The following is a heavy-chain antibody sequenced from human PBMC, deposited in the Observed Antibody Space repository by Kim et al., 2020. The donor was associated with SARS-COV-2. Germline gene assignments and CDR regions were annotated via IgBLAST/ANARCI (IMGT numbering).Heavy chain of an antibody. D-gene: IGHD3-22*01. J-gene: IGHJ3*02. CDR3: AKGRDSSGYYYRDAFDI. Sequence: VKGRFTIARDNSKNTLYLQMNSLRAEDTAVYYCAKGRDSSGYYYRDAFDIWGQGTMVTVSS. V-gene: IGHV3-23*01.